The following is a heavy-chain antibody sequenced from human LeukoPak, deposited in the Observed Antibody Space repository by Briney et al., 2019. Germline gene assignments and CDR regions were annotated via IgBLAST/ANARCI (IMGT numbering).Heavy chain of an antibody. CDR2: ISGSGGNT. Sequence: PGGSLRLSCAASGFTFSSSAMSWVRQAPGKGLEWVSAISGSGGNTYYADSVKGRFTISRDNSKNSLYLQMNSLRAEDTAVYYCARAIPNMVRGVIIKSYDYWGQGTLVTVSS. V-gene: IGHV3-23*01. D-gene: IGHD3-10*01. J-gene: IGHJ4*02. CDR3: ARAIPNMVRGVIIKSYDY. CDR1: GFTFSSSA.